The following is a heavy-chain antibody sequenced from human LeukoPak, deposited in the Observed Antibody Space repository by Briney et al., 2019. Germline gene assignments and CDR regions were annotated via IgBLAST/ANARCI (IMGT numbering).Heavy chain of an antibody. J-gene: IGHJ6*03. V-gene: IGHV1-46*01. CDR2: ISPSGGST. D-gene: IGHD1-7*01. Sequence: GASVKVSCKAFGYTFTSDYMHWVRQAPGQGPEWMGVISPSGGSTTYAQKFQGRVTITADKSTSTAYMELSSLRSEDTAVYYCATSGTTFYYYYMDVWGKGTTVTVSS. CDR1: GYTFTSDY. CDR3: ATSGTTFYYYYMDV.